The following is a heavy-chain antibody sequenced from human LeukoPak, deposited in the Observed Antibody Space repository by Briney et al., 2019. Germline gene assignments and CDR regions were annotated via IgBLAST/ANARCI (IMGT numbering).Heavy chain of an antibody. CDR1: LCTFTSYS. Sequence: GASVQVSCKASLCTFTSYSIILLRQAPGHRPEGIGWMSAYNVNTIYAQKVKGRVTMTTDTSQSTAYMELRILKSDDTTVDYCSKADCCSHGSCYSDYWGQGNLVTGSS. CDR2: MSAYNVNT. J-gene: IGHJ4*02. V-gene: IGHV1-18*01. CDR3: SKADCCSHGSCYSDY. D-gene: IGHD2-15*01.